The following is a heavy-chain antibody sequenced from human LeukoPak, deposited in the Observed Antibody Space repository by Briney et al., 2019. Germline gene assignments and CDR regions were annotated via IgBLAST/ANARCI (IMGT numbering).Heavy chain of an antibody. CDR3: VRDTPGGSYGDYDY. J-gene: IGHJ4*02. V-gene: IGHV4-34*01. D-gene: IGHD4-17*01. Sequence: SETLSLTCAVYGGSFSGYYWSWIRQPPGKGLEWIGEINHSGSTNYNPSLKSRVTISVDTSKNQFSLSLTSVTAADTAVYYCVRDTPGGSYGDYDYWGQGTLVTVSS. CDR1: GGSFSGYY. CDR2: INHSGST.